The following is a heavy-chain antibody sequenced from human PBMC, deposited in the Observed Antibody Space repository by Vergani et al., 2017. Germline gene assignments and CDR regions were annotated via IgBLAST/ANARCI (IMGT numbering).Heavy chain of an antibody. CDR1: GGTFSSYA. CDR2: IIPILGIA. V-gene: IGHV1-69*04. D-gene: IGHD6-13*01. J-gene: IGHJ4*02. Sequence: QVQLVQSGAEVKKPGSSVKVSCKASGGTFSSYAISWVRQAPGQGLEWMGRIIPILGIANYAQKFQGRVTITAAKSTSTAYMELSSLRSEDTAVYYCARDLEVAAAIDYWGQGTLVTVSS. CDR3: ARDLEVAAAIDY.